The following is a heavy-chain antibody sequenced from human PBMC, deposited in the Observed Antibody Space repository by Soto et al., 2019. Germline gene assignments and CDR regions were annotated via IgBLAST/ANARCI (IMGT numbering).Heavy chain of an antibody. D-gene: IGHD3-10*01. CDR2: IKSKVDGGTT. Sequence: EVQLVESGGGSVKPGGSLRLSCAVSDFTFSNARMNWVRQAPGKGLEWVGHIKSKVDGGTTAYAAPVKGRFTISRDDSKNMLFLQMNSLKTEDTAVYYCSTGGYPSGLDHWGQGTLVTVSS. CDR1: DFTFSNAR. V-gene: IGHV3-15*07. J-gene: IGHJ4*02. CDR3: STGGYPSGLDH.